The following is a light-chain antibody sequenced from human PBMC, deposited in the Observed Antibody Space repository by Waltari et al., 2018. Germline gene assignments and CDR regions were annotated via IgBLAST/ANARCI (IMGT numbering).Light chain of an antibody. J-gene: IGKJ2*01. V-gene: IGKV2-28*01. CDR2: LGY. CDR1: QSLLHHDGKTY. CDR3: MQGLQTPYT. Sequence: DIVMTQTPLSLSVIPGQPASISCTSSQSLLHHDGKTYSYWYLQKPGQSPQVLIYLGYHRASGVPDRFSGSNSGTDFTLKISRVEAEDVGVYYCMQGLQTPYTFGQGTKLTDQT.